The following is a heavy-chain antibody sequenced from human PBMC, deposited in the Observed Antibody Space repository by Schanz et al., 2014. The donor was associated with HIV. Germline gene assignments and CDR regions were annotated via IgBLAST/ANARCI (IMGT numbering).Heavy chain of an antibody. D-gene: IGHD6-19*01. CDR1: GFTVSNNH. J-gene: IGHJ4*02. Sequence: EVQLLESGGGLIQPGGSLRLSCVFSGFTVSNNHLSWVRQAPGKGREWVSIIYSAGTTYYTDSVKGRFTISRDNSKNTLYLQMNSLGAEDTAVYYCAKVAIHSSGWLPFDYWGQGTLVTVSS. CDR3: AKVAIHSSGWLPFDY. V-gene: IGHV3-53*01. CDR2: IYSAGTT.